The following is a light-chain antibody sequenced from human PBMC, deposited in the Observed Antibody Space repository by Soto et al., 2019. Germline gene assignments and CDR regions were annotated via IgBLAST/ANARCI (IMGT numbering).Light chain of an antibody. J-gene: IGKJ1*01. CDR3: QQYDNWPWT. CDR1: QSISDT. V-gene: IGKV3-15*01. CDR2: GAS. Sequence: EIVMTQSPATLSVSPGGRATLSCRASQSISDTLAWYQQKPGQAPRLLIYGASTRATGFPARFSGSGSATDFTLTISSLQSEDLAVYYCQQYDNWPWTFGQGTKVDIK.